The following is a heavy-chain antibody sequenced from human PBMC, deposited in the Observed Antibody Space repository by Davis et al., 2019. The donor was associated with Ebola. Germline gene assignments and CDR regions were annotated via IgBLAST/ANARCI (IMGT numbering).Heavy chain of an antibody. D-gene: IGHD5-12*01. Sequence: SETLSLTCTVSGDSMSDYYYNWIRQPPGRGLEWIGYIYYSGTTNLNPSLKSRVTISGDMSKNQFSLKLNSVTAADTAIYYCATTPQYSGHGAYFDYWGQGTLVTVSS. CDR2: IYYSGTT. J-gene: IGHJ4*02. CDR3: ATTPQYSGHGAYFDY. CDR1: GDSMSDYY. V-gene: IGHV4-59*01.